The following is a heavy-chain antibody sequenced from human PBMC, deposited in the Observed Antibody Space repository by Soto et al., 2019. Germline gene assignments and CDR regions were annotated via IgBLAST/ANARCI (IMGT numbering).Heavy chain of an antibody. J-gene: IGHJ4*02. CDR2: ISGSGGRI. V-gene: IGHV3-23*01. Sequence: HPGGSLSLSCAASGFTFSSYAMSWVRQAPGKGLEWVSVISGSGGRINYADSVKGRFTISRDNSKNTLYVQMNSLRGEDTAVYYCAKPNLYCSSTSCYDYWGQGTLVTVSS. CDR1: GFTFSSYA. CDR3: AKPNLYCSSTSCYDY. D-gene: IGHD2-2*01.